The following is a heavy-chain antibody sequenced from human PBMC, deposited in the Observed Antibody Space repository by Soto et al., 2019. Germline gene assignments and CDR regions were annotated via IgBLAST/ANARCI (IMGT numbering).Heavy chain of an antibody. V-gene: IGHV3-48*02. CDR3: VLYYYDSSGYFNFDY. CDR2: ISSSSSTI. CDR1: GFTFSSYS. J-gene: IGHJ4*02. D-gene: IGHD3-22*01. Sequence: GGSLRLSCAASGFTFSSYSMNWVRQAPGKGLEWVSYISSSSSTIYYADSVKGRFTISRDNAKNSLYLQMNSLRDEDTAVYYCVLYYYDSSGYFNFDYWGQGTLVTVS.